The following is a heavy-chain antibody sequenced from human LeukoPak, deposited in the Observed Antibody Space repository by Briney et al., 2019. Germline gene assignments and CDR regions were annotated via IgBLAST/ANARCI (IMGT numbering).Heavy chain of an antibody. D-gene: IGHD2-21*02. CDR1: GYTFTGYY. CDR2: INPNSGGT. CDR3: ARDSPYCGRDCYPDY. V-gene: IGHV1-2*02. J-gene: IGHJ4*02. Sequence: ASVKVSCKASGYTFTGYYMHWVRQAPGQGLEWMGWINPNSGGTNYAQKFQGRVTMTRDTSISTAYMELSRLRSDDTAVYYCARDSPYCGRDCYPDYWGQGTLVTVSS.